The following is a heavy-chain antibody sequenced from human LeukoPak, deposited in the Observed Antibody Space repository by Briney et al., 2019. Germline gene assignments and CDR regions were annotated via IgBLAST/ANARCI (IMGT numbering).Heavy chain of an antibody. Sequence: GGSLRLSCAASGFTFSSYAMHWVRQAPGKGLEWVAVISYDGSNKYYADSVKGRFTISRDNSKNTLYLQMNSLRAEDTAVYYCARVGSGYYQGDYWGQGTLVTVSS. CDR1: GFTFSSYA. V-gene: IGHV3-30-3*01. CDR3: ARVGSGYYQGDY. CDR2: ISYDGSNK. J-gene: IGHJ4*02. D-gene: IGHD2/OR15-2a*01.